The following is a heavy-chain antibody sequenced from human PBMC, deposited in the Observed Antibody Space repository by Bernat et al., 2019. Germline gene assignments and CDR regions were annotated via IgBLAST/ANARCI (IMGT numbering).Heavy chain of an antibody. CDR1: GGSISSGDYY. CDR2: IYYSGST. J-gene: IGHJ4*02. Sequence: QVRLQESGPGLLKPSQTLSLTCTVSGGSISSGDYYWSWIRQPPGKGLEWIGYIYYSGSTYYNPSLKSRVTISVDTSKNQFSLKLSSVTAADTAVYYCARYSIVATMFFDYWGQGTLVTVSS. V-gene: IGHV4-30-4*01. D-gene: IGHD5-12*01. CDR3: ARYSIVATMFFDY.